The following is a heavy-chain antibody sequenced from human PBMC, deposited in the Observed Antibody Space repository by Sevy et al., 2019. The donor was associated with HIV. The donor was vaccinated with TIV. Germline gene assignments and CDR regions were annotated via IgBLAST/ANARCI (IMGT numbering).Heavy chain of an antibody. CDR2: INYSGST. J-gene: IGHJ4*02. CDR3: ARGAITVTPYFDY. CDR1: GGSISSYY. D-gene: IGHD4-4*01. Sequence: SESLSLTCTVSGGSISSYYCSWIRQPPGKGLEWIGYINYSGSTNYNPSLKSRVTISIDTSKNQFSLKLTSVTAADTAVYYCARGAITVTPYFDYWSQGTLVTVSS. V-gene: IGHV4-59*01.